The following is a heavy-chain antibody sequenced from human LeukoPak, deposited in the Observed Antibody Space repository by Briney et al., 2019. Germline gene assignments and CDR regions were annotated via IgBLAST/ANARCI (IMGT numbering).Heavy chain of an antibody. CDR3: TRPGYCTDTSCEGLDY. Sequence: ASVKVSCKPSGYTFTDYYIHWVRQAPGQGPEWMGWINPNSGGSSSAQKFRGRVTMTWDTSISTAYMELSSLTSDDTAVYYCTRPGYCTDTSCEGLDYWGQGTLVTVSS. V-gene: IGHV1-2*02. CDR2: INPNSGGS. CDR1: GYTFTDYY. J-gene: IGHJ4*02. D-gene: IGHD2-8*02.